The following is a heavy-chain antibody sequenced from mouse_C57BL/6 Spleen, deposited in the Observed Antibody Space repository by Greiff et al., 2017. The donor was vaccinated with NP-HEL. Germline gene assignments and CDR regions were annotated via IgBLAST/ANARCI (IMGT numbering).Heavy chain of an antibody. J-gene: IGHJ2*01. Sequence: VQLQQSGAELVKPGASVKISCKASGYAFSSYWMNWVKQRPGKGLEWIGQIYPGDGDTNYNGKFKGKATLTADKSSSTAYMQLSSLTSEDSAVYFCASSDYYGSAYGFDYWGQGTTLTVSS. CDR1: GYAFSSYW. D-gene: IGHD1-1*01. V-gene: IGHV1-80*01. CDR3: ASSDYYGSAYGFDY. CDR2: IYPGDGDT.